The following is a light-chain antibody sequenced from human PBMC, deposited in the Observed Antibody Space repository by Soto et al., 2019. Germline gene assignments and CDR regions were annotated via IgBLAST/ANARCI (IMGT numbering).Light chain of an antibody. CDR2: GPS. CDR1: QSVSTK. J-gene: IGKJ2*01. Sequence: ERVVMPTPAPPSVSPGDRFTLSCKASQSVSTKSAWYQQKPGQAPRLLLYGPSTRATGIPARFSGSGSGTEFTLTISSLQHEDFAVYYCQQYNNWHSYTFGQGTKVDIK. CDR3: QQYNNWHSYT. V-gene: IGKV3-15*01.